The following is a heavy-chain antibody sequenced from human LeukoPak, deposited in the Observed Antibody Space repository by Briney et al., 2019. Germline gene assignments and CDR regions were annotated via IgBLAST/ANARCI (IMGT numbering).Heavy chain of an antibody. V-gene: IGHV3-23*01. CDR3: AREGSYVLSNWFDP. Sequence: GGSLRLSCAASGFTFSSYAMSWVRQAPGKGLGWVSAISGSGGSTYYADSVKGRFTISRDNSKNTLYLQMNSLRAEDTAVYYCAREGSYVLSNWFDPWGQGTLVTVSS. D-gene: IGHD3-16*01. CDR1: GFTFSSYA. CDR2: ISGSGGST. J-gene: IGHJ5*02.